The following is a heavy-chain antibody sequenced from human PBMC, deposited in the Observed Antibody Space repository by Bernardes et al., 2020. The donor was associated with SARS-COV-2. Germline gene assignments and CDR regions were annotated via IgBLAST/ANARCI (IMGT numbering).Heavy chain of an antibody. CDR2: IYSGGNT. CDR1: GFTVSSNY. V-gene: IGHV3-66*02. D-gene: IGHD3-10*01. CDR3: ARVIQTMIRGVMGFDY. J-gene: IGHJ4*02. Sequence: GSLRLSCAASGFTVSSNYMSWVRQAPGKGLEWVSIIYSGGNTYYADSVQGRFTISRDNYENTLYLQMNSLRAEDTAVYYCARVIQTMIRGVMGFDYWGQGTRVSVSS.